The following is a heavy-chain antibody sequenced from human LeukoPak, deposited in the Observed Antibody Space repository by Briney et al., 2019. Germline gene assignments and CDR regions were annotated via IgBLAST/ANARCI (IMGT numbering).Heavy chain of an antibody. Sequence: GGSLRLSCAGSGFSFNNYVMHWVRQAPGKGLEWVAVISSAGSNKYYADSVKGRFTISRDNSKNTLYLQMNSLRAEDTAVYYCAKETGGLFDYWGQGTLVTVSS. CDR2: ISSAGSNK. V-gene: IGHV3-30*04. CDR3: AKETGGLFDY. J-gene: IGHJ4*02. D-gene: IGHD2-8*02. CDR1: GFSFNNYV.